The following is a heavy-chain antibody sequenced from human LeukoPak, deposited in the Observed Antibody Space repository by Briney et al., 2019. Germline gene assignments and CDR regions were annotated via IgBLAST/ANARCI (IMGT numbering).Heavy chain of an antibody. CDR3: ARGQGGGSYYFDS. D-gene: IGHD3-16*01. J-gene: IGHJ4*02. CDR1: GFTFSSYW. CDR2: IKWNGGST. V-gene: IGHV3-20*04. Sequence: PGESLRLSCAASGFTFSSYWMSWVRQVPGKGLEWVSGIKWNGGSTRYADSVKGRFTISRDNAKNSLYLQMNSLRGEDTALYYCARGQGGGSYYFDSWGQGTLVSVSS.